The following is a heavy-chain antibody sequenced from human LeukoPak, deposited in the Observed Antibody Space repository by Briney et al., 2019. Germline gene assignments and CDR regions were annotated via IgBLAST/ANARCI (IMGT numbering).Heavy chain of an antibody. CDR2: IIPNLGTT. CDR3: ATTNDGGGYQWGDFFDF. D-gene: IGHD3-22*01. V-gene: IGHV1-69*04. Sequence: EASVKVSCKASGGTSNSHAISWVRQAPGQGLEWMGRIIPNLGTTYRAQNFQDRVTLTADKSTNTAYMELTSLTSDDTAVYYCATTNDGGGYQWGDFFDFWGQGTLVTVSS. J-gene: IGHJ4*02. CDR1: GGTSNSHA.